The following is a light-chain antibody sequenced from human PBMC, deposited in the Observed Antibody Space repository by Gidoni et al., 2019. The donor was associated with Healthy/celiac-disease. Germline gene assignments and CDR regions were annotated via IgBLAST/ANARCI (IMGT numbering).Light chain of an antibody. CDR1: SSDVGGYNY. Sequence: QSALTQPDSLSGSPGQSITISCTGTSSDVGGYNYVSWYQQHPGKAPKLMIYDVSNRPSGVSNRFSGSKSGNTASLTISGLQAEDEADYYCSSYTSSSPLFGGGTKLTVL. CDR3: SSYTSSSPL. V-gene: IGLV2-14*03. CDR2: DVS. J-gene: IGLJ3*02.